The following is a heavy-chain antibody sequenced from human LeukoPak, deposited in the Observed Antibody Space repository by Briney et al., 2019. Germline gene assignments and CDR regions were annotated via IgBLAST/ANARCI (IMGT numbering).Heavy chain of an antibody. CDR2: ITSDGSST. CDR1: GFTFSTYW. Sequence: GGSLRLSCAASGFTFSTYWVHWVRQAPGKGLAWVSRITSDGSSTSYAGSVKGRFTISRDNAENTLYLQMNSLRAEGTAVYFCARATSGTSYEYWGQGTLVTVSS. CDR3: ARATSGTSYEY. D-gene: IGHD3-10*01. J-gene: IGHJ4*02. V-gene: IGHV3-74*01.